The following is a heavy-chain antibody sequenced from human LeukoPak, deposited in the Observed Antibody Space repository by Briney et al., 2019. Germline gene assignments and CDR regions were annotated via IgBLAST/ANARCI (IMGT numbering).Heavy chain of an antibody. J-gene: IGHJ6*03. CDR3: ARQGITMVRGVPRKYYYYYMDV. CDR1: GGSISSSSYY. CDR2: INHSGST. V-gene: IGHV4-39*01. Sequence: SETLSLTCTVSGGSISSSSYYWGWIRQPPGKGLEWIGEINHSGSTNYNPSLKSRVTISVDTSKNQFSLKLSSVTAADTAVYYCARQGITMVRGVPRKYYYYYMDVWGKGTTVTISS. D-gene: IGHD3-10*01.